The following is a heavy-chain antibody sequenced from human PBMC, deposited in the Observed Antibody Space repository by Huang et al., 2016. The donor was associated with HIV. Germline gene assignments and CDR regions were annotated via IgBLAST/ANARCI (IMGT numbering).Heavy chain of an antibody. D-gene: IGHD3-22*01. CDR3: ARDPKYHRIGYYRQRRGIDI. J-gene: IGHJ3*02. CDR2: ISDARGDT. V-gene: IGHV1-18*01. Sequence: QIQLMQSGPELKQPGASVKVSCKASGYTFTSYGITWVRQAPGQGPEWMGGISDARGDTKEAQKFQGRVTLTTDTSTNIAYMELRSLRSDDTAKYYCARDPKYHRIGYYRQRRGIDIWGQGTMVIVSS. CDR1: GYTFTSYG.